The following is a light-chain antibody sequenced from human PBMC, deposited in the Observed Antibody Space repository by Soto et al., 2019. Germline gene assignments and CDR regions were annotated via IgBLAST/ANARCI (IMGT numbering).Light chain of an antibody. Sequence: DIHMTQSPSSLSASVGDRVTITCRASQSISNYLNWYQQKPGKAPNLLIYIASNLHSGVPSRFSGSGSGTDFTLTISSLQPEDFATYYCQQSYSTPYTFGQGTKLEI. CDR3: QQSYSTPYT. CDR1: QSISNY. CDR2: IAS. J-gene: IGKJ2*01. V-gene: IGKV1-39*01.